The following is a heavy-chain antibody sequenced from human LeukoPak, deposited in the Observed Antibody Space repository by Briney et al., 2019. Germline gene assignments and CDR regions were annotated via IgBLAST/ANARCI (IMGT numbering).Heavy chain of an antibody. CDR1: GYRFTNYW. V-gene: IGHV5-51*01. J-gene: IGHJ4*02. CDR3: ATPYGSSGYYSFDS. Sequence: GESLKIPCKGSGYRFTNYWIGWVRQIPGKGLEWMGIIYPGDSETRYRPSFQGQVTISADKSISTAYLQWSSLKASDTGIYYCATPYGSSGYYSFDSWGQGTLVTVSS. CDR2: IYPGDSET. D-gene: IGHD3-22*01.